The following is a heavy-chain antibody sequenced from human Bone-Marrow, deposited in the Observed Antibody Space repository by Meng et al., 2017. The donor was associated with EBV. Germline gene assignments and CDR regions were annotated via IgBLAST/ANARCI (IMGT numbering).Heavy chain of an antibody. V-gene: IGHV2-5*02. CDR1: GFSVSASGEG. CDR2: IYWDDYK. Sequence: CGPRVVTPTHTRPLTGTICGFSVSASGEGVGWIRQPSGQALEWLALIYWDDYKRYSPSLKSRLTITKDTSKNQVVLTMTNMDPVDTATYYCAHRGLRWFDYWGQGTLVTVSS. J-gene: IGHJ4*02. CDR3: AHRGLRWFDY. D-gene: IGHD4-23*01.